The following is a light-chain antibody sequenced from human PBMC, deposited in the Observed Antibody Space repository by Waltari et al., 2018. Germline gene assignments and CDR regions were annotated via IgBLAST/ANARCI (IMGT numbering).Light chain of an antibody. Sequence: DAAMTQSPLSLPVTLGQPASISCRSSQSLVHSDGNTYLTWFHQRPGQSPRRLIYKVSRRESGVPERFSGSGSGTDFTLKISRVEAEDVGIYYCMQGTHWPLTFGQGTRLEI. CDR2: KVS. CDR3: MQGTHWPLT. V-gene: IGKV2-30*02. CDR1: QSLVHSDGNTY. J-gene: IGKJ5*01.